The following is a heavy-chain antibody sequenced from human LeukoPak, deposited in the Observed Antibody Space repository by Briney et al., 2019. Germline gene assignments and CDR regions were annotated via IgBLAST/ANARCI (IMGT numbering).Heavy chain of an antibody. CDR3: ARPLQGRTVTLHY. V-gene: IGHV4-59*01. D-gene: IGHD4-17*01. Sequence: PSETLSLTCTVCGGSISSYYWSWIRQPPGKGLEWIGYIYYTGSTNYNPSLKSRVTMSVDTSKNQFSLKLTSVTAADTAVYYCARPLQGRTVTLHYWGQGTLVTVSS. J-gene: IGHJ4*02. CDR2: IYYTGST. CDR1: GGSISSYY.